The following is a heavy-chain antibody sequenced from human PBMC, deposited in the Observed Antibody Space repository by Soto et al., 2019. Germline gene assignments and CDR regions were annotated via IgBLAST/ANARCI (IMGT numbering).Heavy chain of an antibody. D-gene: IGHD2-15*01. CDR1: GGSFSGYY. J-gene: IGHJ6*04. CDR3: ARLRLVVVAAASGDV. Sequence: LSPTCAVYGGSFSGYYWSWIRQPPGKGLGRIGEINHSGSPNYNPPLKRVVPISVDTSKNQFSLKLSSVTAADTAVYYCARLRLVVVAAASGDVWGKGTTVTVSS. CDR2: INHSGSP. V-gene: IGHV4-34*01.